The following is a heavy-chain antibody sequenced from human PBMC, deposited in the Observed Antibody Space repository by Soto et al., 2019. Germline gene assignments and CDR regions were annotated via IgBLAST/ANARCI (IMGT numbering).Heavy chain of an antibody. Sequence: SETLSLTCTVSGGSISSGDYYWSWIRQPPGKGLEWIGYIYYSGSTYYNPSLKSRVTISVDTSKNQFSLKLSSVTAADTAVYYCARALSYYDFWSGYSPPLYYYGMDVWGQGTTVTVS. CDR2: IYYSGST. CDR3: ARALSYYDFWSGYSPPLYYYGMDV. J-gene: IGHJ6*02. CDR1: GGSISSGDYY. D-gene: IGHD3-3*01. V-gene: IGHV4-30-4*01.